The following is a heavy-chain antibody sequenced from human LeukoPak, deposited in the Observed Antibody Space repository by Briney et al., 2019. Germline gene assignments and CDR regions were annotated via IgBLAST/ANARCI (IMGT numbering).Heavy chain of an antibody. CDR2: ISAYNGNT. Sequence: GASVKVSCKASGYTFTSYGISWVRQTPGQGLEWMGWISAYNGNTNYAQKLQGRVTMTTDTSTSTAYMELRSLRSDDTAVYYCARGHGSGSYYSRYYYYMDVWGKGTTVTVSS. J-gene: IGHJ6*03. V-gene: IGHV1-18*01. CDR3: ARGHGSGSYYSRYYYYMDV. CDR1: GYTFTSYG. D-gene: IGHD3-10*01.